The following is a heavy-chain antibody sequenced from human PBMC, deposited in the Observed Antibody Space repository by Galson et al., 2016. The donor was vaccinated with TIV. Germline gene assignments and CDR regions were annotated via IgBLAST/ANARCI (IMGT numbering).Heavy chain of an antibody. CDR3: ARGRGYCSTTSCYMDY. CDR2: IIESGRTI. D-gene: IGHD2-2*02. CDR1: GFSFSSYE. Sequence: SLRLSCAATGFSFSSYEMNWVCQAPGKELEWVSYIIESGRTIYYADSVKGRFTISRDNAKNSLYLQMNSLRAEDTAVYYCARGRGYCSTTSCYMDYWGQGTLVTVSS. J-gene: IGHJ4*02. V-gene: IGHV3-48*03.